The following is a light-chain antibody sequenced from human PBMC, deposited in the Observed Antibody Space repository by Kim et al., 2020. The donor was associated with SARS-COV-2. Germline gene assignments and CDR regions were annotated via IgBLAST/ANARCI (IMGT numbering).Light chain of an antibody. CDR2: GAS. V-gene: IGKV3-15*01. J-gene: IGKJ4*01. CDR1: ETVKTN. Sequence: EIVMTHSPVTLSVSPGDTVTLSCRASETVKTNLAWSQQKPGQAPRLLIYGASTRATDSPARFSGSGSGTEFSLTISSLRSEDFAVYYCEQYGKWPLTFGGGSKVDIK. CDR3: EQYGKWPLT.